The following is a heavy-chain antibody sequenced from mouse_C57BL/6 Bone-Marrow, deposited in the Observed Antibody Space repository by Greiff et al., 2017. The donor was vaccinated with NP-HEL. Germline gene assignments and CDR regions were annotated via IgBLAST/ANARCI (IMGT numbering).Heavy chain of an antibody. Sequence: EVKLMESGPGLVKPSQSLSLSCTVTGYSFTSGYDWHWIRHFPGNKLEWMGYISYSGSTNYNPSLKSRISFTHDTSTNHSFLKLNSLTTDDTAPYCCARGWYYYGRIYRAMDYWGQGNPVTVSS. D-gene: IGHD1-1*01. J-gene: IGHJ4*01. CDR1: GYSFTSGYD. CDR3: ARGWYYYGRIYRAMDY. CDR2: ISYSGST. V-gene: IGHV3-1*01.